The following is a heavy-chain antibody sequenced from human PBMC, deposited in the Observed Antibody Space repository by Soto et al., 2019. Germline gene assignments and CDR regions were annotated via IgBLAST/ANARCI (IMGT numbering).Heavy chain of an antibody. Sequence: GGSLRLSCSASGLNFNDYAMQLVRQAAGKGLKYVSSISSNGVSTYYADSVKGRFTISRDKSKNTLYLQMNSLRVEDTAVYYCVKDRFVNYWGKGA. CDR1: GLNFNDYA. CDR3: VKDRFVNY. J-gene: IGHJ4*02. CDR2: ISSNGVST. V-gene: IGHV3-64D*06. D-gene: IGHD3-3*01.